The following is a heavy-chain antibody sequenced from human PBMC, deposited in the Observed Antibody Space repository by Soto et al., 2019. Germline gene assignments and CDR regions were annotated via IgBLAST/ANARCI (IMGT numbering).Heavy chain of an antibody. CDR3: ARAPLLSSRHVNSLYYYGMDV. J-gene: IGHJ6*02. Sequence: EVQLVESGGGLVKPGGSLRLSCAASGFAFNSHSMTWVRQAPGKGLEWVSSISISSGYIYYADSVRGRFTISRDNSKNSLSLEMNSLRVYDTAVYFCARAPLLSSRHVNSLYYYGMDVWGPGTTVTVAS. V-gene: IGHV3-21*01. CDR1: GFAFNSHS. CDR2: ISISSGYI. D-gene: IGHD3-16*02.